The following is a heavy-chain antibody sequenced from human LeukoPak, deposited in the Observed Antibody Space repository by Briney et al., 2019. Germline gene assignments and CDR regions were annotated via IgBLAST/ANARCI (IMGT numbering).Heavy chain of an antibody. D-gene: IGHD1-7*01. J-gene: IGHJ2*01. V-gene: IGHV4-59*01. Sequence: KPSETLSLTCTVSGGSISTYYWSWIRQPPGKGLEWIGYVYYSGTTNYKYKSSLKSRVTISVDTSKNQFSLRLSSVTAADTAVYYCARSDRELWYFDLWGRGTLVTVSS. CDR2: VYYSGTT. CDR1: GGSISTYY. CDR3: ARSDRELWYFDL.